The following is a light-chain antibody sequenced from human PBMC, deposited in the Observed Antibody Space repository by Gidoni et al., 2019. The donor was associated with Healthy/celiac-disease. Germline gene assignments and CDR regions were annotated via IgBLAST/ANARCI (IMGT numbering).Light chain of an antibody. CDR1: QGISSY. J-gene: IGKJ4*01. CDR3: QQLNSYF. V-gene: IGKV1-9*01. CDR2: AAS. Sequence: DIQFTQSPSFLSASVGDRVTITCRASQGISSYLAWYQQKPGKAPKLLIYAASTLQSGVPSRFSGSGSGTEFTLTISSLQPEDFATYYCQQLNSYFFGGGTKVEIK.